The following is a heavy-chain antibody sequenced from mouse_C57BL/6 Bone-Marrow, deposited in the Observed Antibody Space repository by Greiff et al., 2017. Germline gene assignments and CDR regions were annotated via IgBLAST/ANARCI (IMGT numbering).Heavy chain of an antibody. J-gene: IGHJ3*01. CDR3: ARGGLAIGAWFAY. CDR2: IYPGDGDT. Sequence: VQLQQSGPELVKPGASVKISCKASGYAFSSSWMNWVKQRPGKGLEWIGRIYPGDGDTNYNGKFKGKATLTADKSSSTAYMQLSSLTSEDSAVYFCARGGLAIGAWFAYWGQGTLVTVSA. D-gene: IGHD2-14*01. V-gene: IGHV1-82*01. CDR1: GYAFSSSW.